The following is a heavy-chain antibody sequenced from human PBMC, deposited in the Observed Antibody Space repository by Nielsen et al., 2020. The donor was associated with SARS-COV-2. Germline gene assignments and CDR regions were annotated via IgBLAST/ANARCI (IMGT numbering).Heavy chain of an antibody. CDR2: INHTGKT. V-gene: IGHV4-34*01. CDR1: GGSVSGYY. J-gene: IGHJ4*02. CDR3: ASSGYDRRFGY. Sequence: SETLSLTCAVYGGSVSGYYWSWIRQPPGKGLEWIGEINHTGKTNYTPSLKSRVTISVDKSKNQFSLKLSSVTAADTAVYYCASSGYDRRFGYWGQGTLVTVSS. D-gene: IGHD5-12*01.